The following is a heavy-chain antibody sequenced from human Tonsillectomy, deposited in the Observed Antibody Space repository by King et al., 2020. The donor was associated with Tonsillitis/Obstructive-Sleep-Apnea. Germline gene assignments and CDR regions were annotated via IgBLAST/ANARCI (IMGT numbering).Heavy chain of an antibody. D-gene: IGHD2-2*01. V-gene: IGHV1-69*01. CDR1: GGTFSSYA. J-gene: IGHJ4*02. CDR2: IIPIFGTA. CDR3: ARDEGYCSSTSCPFDY. Sequence: VQLVESGSEVKKPGSSVKVSCKASGGTFSSYAISWVRQAPGQGLECMGGIIPIFGTANYAQKCQGRVTITADESTSTAYMELSSLRSEDTAVYYCARDEGYCSSTSCPFDYWGQGTLVTVSS.